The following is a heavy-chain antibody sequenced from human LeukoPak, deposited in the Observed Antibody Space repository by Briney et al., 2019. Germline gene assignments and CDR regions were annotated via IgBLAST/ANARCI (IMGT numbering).Heavy chain of an antibody. CDR3: ARDPPYSSGWYNDYYYGMDV. CDR1: GFTFSSYG. D-gene: IGHD6-19*01. CDR2: ISYDGSNK. J-gene: IGHJ6*02. V-gene: IGHV3-30*03. Sequence: GGSLRLSCAASGFTFSSYGMHWVRQAPGKGLEWVAVISYDGSNKYYADSVKGRFTISRDNSKNTLYLQMNSLRAEDTAVYYCARDPPYSSGWYNDYYYGMDVWGQGTTVTVSS.